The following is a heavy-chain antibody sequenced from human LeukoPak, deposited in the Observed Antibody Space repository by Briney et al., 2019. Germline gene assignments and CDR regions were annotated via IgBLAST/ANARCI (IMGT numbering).Heavy chain of an antibody. V-gene: IGHV3-21*01. CDR3: ARRGFWSGIDY. D-gene: IGHD3-3*01. Sequence: GGSLRLSCAASGFTFSSYSMNCVRQAPGKGLEWVSSISSSSSYIYYADSVKGRFTISRDNAKNSLYLQMNSLRAEDTAVYYCARRGFWSGIDYWGQGTLVTVSS. CDR1: GFTFSSYS. CDR2: ISSSSSYI. J-gene: IGHJ4*02.